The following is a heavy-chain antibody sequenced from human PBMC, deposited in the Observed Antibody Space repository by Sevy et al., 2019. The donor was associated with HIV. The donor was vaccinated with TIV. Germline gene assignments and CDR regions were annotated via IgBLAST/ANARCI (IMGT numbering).Heavy chain of an antibody. J-gene: IGHJ5*02. CDR3: ATNGRYFRGSTFYSAEGLFDP. Sequence: ASVKVSCKVSGYTLTELSMHWVRQAPGKGLEWMGGFDPEDGETVYAQKFQGRVTVTADTSTDTAYMKLGSLRSGGTSVYYCATNGRYFRGSTFYSAEGLFDPWGQGTLVTVSS. CDR1: GYTLTELS. D-gene: IGHD2-15*01. V-gene: IGHV1-24*01. CDR2: FDPEDGET.